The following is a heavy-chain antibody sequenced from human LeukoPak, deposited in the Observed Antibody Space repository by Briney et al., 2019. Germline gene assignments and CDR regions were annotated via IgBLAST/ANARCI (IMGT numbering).Heavy chain of an antibody. V-gene: IGHV3-23*01. D-gene: IGHD5-12*01. Sequence: PGGSLRLSCAASGFTFSSYAMSWVRQAPGKGLEWVSAISGSGGSTYHADSVKGRFTISRDNSKNTLYLQMNSLRAEDTAVYYCAPIPWDSGYDCCFDYWGQGTLVTVSS. CDR3: APIPWDSGYDCCFDY. J-gene: IGHJ4*02. CDR1: GFTFSSYA. CDR2: ISGSGGST.